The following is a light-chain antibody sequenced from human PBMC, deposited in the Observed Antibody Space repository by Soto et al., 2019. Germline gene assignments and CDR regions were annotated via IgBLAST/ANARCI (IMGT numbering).Light chain of an antibody. Sequence: EIVLTQSPATLSLSPGDRATLSCRAGQSVTSDLAWYQQKPGQAPRLLIYDASTRATDIPARFSGSGSGTDFTLTISSLEPEDFAVYYCQQRSDWPRTFGQGTKVEI. V-gene: IGKV3-11*01. CDR2: DAS. CDR3: QQRSDWPRT. CDR1: QSVTSD. J-gene: IGKJ1*01.